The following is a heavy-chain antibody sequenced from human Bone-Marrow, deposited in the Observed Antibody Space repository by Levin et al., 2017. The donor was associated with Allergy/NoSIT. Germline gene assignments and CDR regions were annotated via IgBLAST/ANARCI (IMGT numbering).Heavy chain of an antibody. CDR2: INPNSGGT. D-gene: IGHD2-15*01. V-gene: IGHV1-2*02. CDR3: ARSEVVVVTATTHFDY. J-gene: IGHJ4*02. CDR1: GYTFTDYY. Sequence: GESLKISCAASGYTFTDYYMHWVRQAPGQGLEWMGWINPNSGGTTFAQNFQGRVTVTRDTSISTAYMELNRLRSDDTAVYYCARSEVVVVTATTHFDYWGQGTLVTVSS.